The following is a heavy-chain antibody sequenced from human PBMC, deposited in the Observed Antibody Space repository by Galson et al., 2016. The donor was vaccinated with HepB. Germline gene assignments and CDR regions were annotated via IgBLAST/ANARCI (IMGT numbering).Heavy chain of an antibody. CDR1: GFSFSNYA. V-gene: IGHV4-59*10. Sequence: LRLSCAASGFSFSNYAMSWIRQPAGKGLEWIGRVYTNGNSNSNPSLAGRVAISLDTSRNEFSPHLGSVTAADTAVYYCARGFCDVDCPKHNWFDPWGEGILVTVSS. CDR2: VYTNGNS. J-gene: IGHJ5*02. D-gene: IGHD2-21*01. CDR3: ARGFCDVDCPKHNWFDP.